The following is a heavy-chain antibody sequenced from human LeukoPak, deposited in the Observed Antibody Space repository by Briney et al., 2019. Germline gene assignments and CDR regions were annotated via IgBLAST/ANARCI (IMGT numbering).Heavy chain of an antibody. CDR3: IRDEALWRLDY. Sequence: GGSLRLSCAASGFTFSNHLMHWVRQAPGKGLVWVSRIDEGGTNAMYADSVKGRFSISRDNAKNTVNLQMNSLRVEDTGVYYCIRDEALWRLDYWGQGTLVTVSS. D-gene: IGHD2-21*01. J-gene: IGHJ4*02. V-gene: IGHV3-74*03. CDR2: IDEGGTNA. CDR1: GFTFSNHL.